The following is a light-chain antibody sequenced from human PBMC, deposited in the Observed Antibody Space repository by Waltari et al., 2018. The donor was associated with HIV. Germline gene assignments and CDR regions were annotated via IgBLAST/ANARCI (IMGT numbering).Light chain of an antibody. J-gene: IGLJ2*01. Sequence: SALTQPPPASRAPGQSVTLPCTGTSQYIGDYGYVSRYQHQPGEAPKPLIYEVLNRPSGVPHRFSGSKSGNTASLTVSGLQAEDEADYYCSSYGGNSNVIFGGGTKLTVL. CDR1: SQYIGDYGY. V-gene: IGLV2-8*01. CDR3: SSYGGNSNVI. CDR2: EVL.